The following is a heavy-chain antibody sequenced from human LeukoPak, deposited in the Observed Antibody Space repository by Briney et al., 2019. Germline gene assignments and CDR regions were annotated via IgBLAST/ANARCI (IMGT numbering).Heavy chain of an antibody. CDR2: IYYSGST. V-gene: IGHV4-39*01. Sequence: SETLSLTCTVSGGSISSSSYYWGWIRQPPGKGLEWIGSIYYSGSTYYNPSLKSRVTISVDTSKNQFSLKLSSVTAADTAVYYCARQGGFPLFDYWGQGTLVTVSS. CDR3: ARQGGFPLFDY. J-gene: IGHJ4*02. D-gene: IGHD5-12*01. CDR1: GGSISSSSYY.